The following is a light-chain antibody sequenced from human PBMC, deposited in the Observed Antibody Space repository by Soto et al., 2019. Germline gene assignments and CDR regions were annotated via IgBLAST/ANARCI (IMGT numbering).Light chain of an antibody. CDR3: QQYGPSSFT. Sequence: EIVLTQSPATLSLSPGERATLSCRASQRVAGSFLAWYQQKPGQAPRLLIYGASTRATGIPDRFSGSGSGTDFTLTISRLEAEDFEVYYCQQYGPSSFTFGPGSKVDI. CDR2: GAS. CDR1: QRVAGSF. V-gene: IGKV3-20*01. J-gene: IGKJ3*01.